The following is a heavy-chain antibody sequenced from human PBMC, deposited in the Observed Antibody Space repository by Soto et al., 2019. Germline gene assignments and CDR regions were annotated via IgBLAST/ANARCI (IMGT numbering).Heavy chain of an antibody. CDR1: GGPISSYY. D-gene: IGHD4-17*01. CDR3: ARSDYDADAFDI. J-gene: IGHJ3*02. Sequence: SETLSLTCTVSGGPISSYYWSWIRQPPGKGLEWIGYIYYSGSTNYNPSLKSRVTISVDTSKNQFSLKLSSVTAADTAVYYCARSDYDADAFDIWGQGTMVTVSS. V-gene: IGHV4-59*01. CDR2: IYYSGST.